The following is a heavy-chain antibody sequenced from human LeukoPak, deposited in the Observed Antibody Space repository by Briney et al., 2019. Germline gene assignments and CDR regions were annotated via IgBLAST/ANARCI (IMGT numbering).Heavy chain of an antibody. J-gene: IGHJ4*02. V-gene: IGHV3-30*03. Sequence: GGSLRLSCAASGFTFSNYGMHWVRQAPGKGLEWVAVISYDGSNKYYADSVKGRFTISRDNSKNTLYLQMNSLRAEDTAVYYCARGSLCSSTSCYAHYFDYWGQGTLVTVSS. CDR2: ISYDGSNK. D-gene: IGHD2-2*01. CDR1: GFTFSNYG. CDR3: ARGSLCSSTSCYAHYFDY.